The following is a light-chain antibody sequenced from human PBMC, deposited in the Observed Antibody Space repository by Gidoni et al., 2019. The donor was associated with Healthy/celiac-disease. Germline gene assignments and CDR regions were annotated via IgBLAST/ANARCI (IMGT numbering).Light chain of an antibody. Sequence: DIQRTQSPSSLSASVGDRVTITCRASQSISSYLNWYQQKPGKAPKLLIYAASSLQSGVLSRFSGSGSGTDFTLTISSLQPEDFATYYCQQSYSTLRTFGGGTKVEIK. V-gene: IGKV1-39*01. CDR1: QSISSY. CDR2: AAS. CDR3: QQSYSTLRT. J-gene: IGKJ4*01.